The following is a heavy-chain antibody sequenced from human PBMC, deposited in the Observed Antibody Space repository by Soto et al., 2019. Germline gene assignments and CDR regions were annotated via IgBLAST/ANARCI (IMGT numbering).Heavy chain of an antibody. CDR2: ISNDGSKK. Sequence: GGSLRLSCAASGFAFTNYGIHWVRQAPGKGLEWVAHISNDGSKKFYGDSVKGRFTISRDNSENTVYLQMTSLRPDDTAVFYCARDVAMPTGLGLGYWGQGTLVTLSS. V-gene: IGHV3-30*03. CDR3: ARDVAMPTGLGLGY. J-gene: IGHJ4*02. CDR1: GFAFTNYG. D-gene: IGHD6-19*01.